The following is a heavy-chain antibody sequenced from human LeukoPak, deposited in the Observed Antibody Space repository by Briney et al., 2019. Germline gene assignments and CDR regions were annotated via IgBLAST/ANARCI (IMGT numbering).Heavy chain of an antibody. V-gene: IGHV3-11*04. CDR2: ITSSGSTI. Sequence: LSLTCTVSGGSISSSSYYWGWIRQPPGKGLEWVSYITSSGSTIYYADSVKGRFTISRHNAKNSLYLQMNSLRAEDTAVYYCAGSGYYRDFDYWGQGTLVTVSS. CDR3: AGSGYYRDFDY. D-gene: IGHD3-22*01. J-gene: IGHJ4*02. CDR1: GGSISSSSYY.